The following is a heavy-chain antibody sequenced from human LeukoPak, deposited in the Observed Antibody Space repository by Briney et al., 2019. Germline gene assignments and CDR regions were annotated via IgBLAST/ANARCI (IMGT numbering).Heavy chain of an antibody. D-gene: IGHD3-10*01. CDR3: ARQYYYGSGNGLDV. CDR2: ISYDGSSK. CDR1: GFTFINYG. J-gene: IGHJ6*02. V-gene: IGHV3-30*03. Sequence: GGSLRLSCAASGFTFINYGMHWVRQAPGKGLEWVALISYDGSSKYYADSVKGRIIISRDNSKNIMNLQINSLRTEDTAVYYCARQYYYGSGNGLDVWGQGTTVTVSS.